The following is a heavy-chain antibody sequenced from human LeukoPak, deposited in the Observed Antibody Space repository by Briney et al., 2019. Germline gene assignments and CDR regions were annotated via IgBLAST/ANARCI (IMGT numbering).Heavy chain of an antibody. J-gene: IGHJ4*02. D-gene: IGHD1-26*01. V-gene: IGHV3-33*06. CDR1: GFTLSIYG. CDR3: AKDGVGATSLDC. CDR2: IWHDGSYE. Sequence: GRSLRLSCAASGFTLSIYGMHCVCQAPRRGLERVAGIWHDGSYEYYADSVKGRFTISRDSSKNRLYLRMISLTAENTSVYYFAKDGVGATSLDCWGQGTLVTVSS.